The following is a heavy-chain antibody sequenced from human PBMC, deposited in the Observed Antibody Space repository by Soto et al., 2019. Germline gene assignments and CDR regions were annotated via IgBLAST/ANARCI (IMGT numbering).Heavy chain of an antibody. D-gene: IGHD2-21*02. CDR1: GFTFSSYA. J-gene: IGHJ2*01. CDR2: ISYDGSNK. V-gene: IGHV3-30-3*01. CDR3: ARVNLEGDWPSDWYFDL. Sequence: QVQLVESGGGVVQPGRSLRLSCAASGFTFSSYAMHWVRQAPGKGLEWVAVISYDGSNKYYADSVKGRFTISRDNSKKTRYLQMNSLRAEDTAVYYCARVNLEGDWPSDWYFDLWGRGTLVTVSS.